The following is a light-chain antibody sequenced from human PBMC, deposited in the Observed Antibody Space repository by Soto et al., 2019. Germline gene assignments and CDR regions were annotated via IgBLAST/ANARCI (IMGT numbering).Light chain of an antibody. J-gene: IGLJ1*01. CDR2: DVN. V-gene: IGLV2-14*03. Sequence: QSALTQPASVSGSPGQSIAISCTGTSSDVGFYNYVSWYQQHPGKAPKLMVYDVNNRPSGVSNRFSGSKSGNTASLTISGLQAEDEADYYCTSYTTSSTDVFGTGTKVTVL. CDR1: SSDVGFYNY. CDR3: TSYTTSSTDV.